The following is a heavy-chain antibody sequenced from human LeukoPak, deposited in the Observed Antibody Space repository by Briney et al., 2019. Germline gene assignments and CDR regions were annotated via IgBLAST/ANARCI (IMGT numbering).Heavy chain of an antibody. CDR2: IYHSGST. V-gene: IGHV4-4*02. CDR3: ARATVSTKGAHWFDP. J-gene: IGHJ5*02. Sequence: SETLSLTCAVSGGSISSSNWWSWVRQPPGKGLEWIGEIYHSGSTNYNPSLKSRVTISVDKSKNQFSLKLSSVTAADTAVYYCARATVSTKGAHWFDPWGQGTLVTVSS. CDR1: GGSISSSNW. D-gene: IGHD5-12*01.